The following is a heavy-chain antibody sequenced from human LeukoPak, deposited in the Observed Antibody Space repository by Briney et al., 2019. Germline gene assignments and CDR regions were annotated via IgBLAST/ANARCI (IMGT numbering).Heavy chain of an antibody. CDR3: ARGRPVGCSSTSCYNWFDP. D-gene: IGHD2-2*01. V-gene: IGHV4-34*01. J-gene: IGHJ5*02. CDR1: GGSFSGYY. CDR2: INHSGST. Sequence: PSETLPLTCAVYGGSFSGYYWSWIRQPPGKGLEWIGEINHSGSTNYNPSLKSRVTISVDTSKNQFSLKLSSVTAADTAVYYCARGRPVGCSSTSCYNWFDPWGQGTLVTVSS.